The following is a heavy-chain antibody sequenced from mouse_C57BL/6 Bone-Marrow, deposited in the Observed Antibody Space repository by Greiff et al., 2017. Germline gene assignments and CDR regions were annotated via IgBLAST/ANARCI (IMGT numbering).Heavy chain of an antibody. V-gene: IGHV1-7*01. CDR2: LNPSSGYT. Sequence: QVQLQQSGAELAKPGASVKLSCKASGYNFTSYWMHWVKQRPGQGLEWIGYLNPSSGYTKYNQKFKDKATLTADKSSSTAYMQLSTLTYEDSSVYYCAIYYGSSYPAWFAYWGQGTLVTVSA. CDR1: GYNFTSYW. CDR3: AIYYGSSYPAWFAY. D-gene: IGHD1-1*01. J-gene: IGHJ3*01.